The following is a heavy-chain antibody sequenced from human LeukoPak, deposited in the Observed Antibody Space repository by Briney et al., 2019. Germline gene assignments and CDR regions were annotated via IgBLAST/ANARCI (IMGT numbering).Heavy chain of an antibody. D-gene: IGHD3-16*01. CDR2: IYYGGST. J-gene: IGHJ4*02. V-gene: IGHV4-59*08. CDR1: GGSISSYY. CDR3: ARHVSVSAAAGWGNYFDY. Sequence: SEALSLTCTVSGGSISSYYWSCIRQPSGKGLEWIGYIYYGGSTNYNPSLKSRVTISVDTSKNQFSLKLSSVTAADTAVYYCARHVSVSAAAGWGNYFDYWGQGTLVTVSS.